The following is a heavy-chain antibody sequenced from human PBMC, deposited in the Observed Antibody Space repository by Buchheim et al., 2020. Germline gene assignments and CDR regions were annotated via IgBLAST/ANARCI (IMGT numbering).Heavy chain of an antibody. V-gene: IGHV3-23*01. CDR3: AKDRHDILTGYYAYYYYYGMDV. Sequence: EVQLLESGGGLVQPGGSLRLSCAASGFTFSSYAMSWVRQAPGKGLEWVSAISGSGGSTYYADSVKGRFTISRDNSKNTLYLQMNSLRAEDTAVYYCAKDRHDILTGYYAYYYYYGMDVWGQGTT. D-gene: IGHD3-9*01. CDR2: ISGSGGST. J-gene: IGHJ6*02. CDR1: GFTFSSYA.